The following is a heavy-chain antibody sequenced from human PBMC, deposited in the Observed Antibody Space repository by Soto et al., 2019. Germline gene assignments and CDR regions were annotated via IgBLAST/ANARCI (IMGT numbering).Heavy chain of an antibody. Sequence: LSLTCIVSGDSMTNDYWTWIRRPPGKGLELVSAICGSGGSTYYADSVKGRFTISRDNSKNTPYLQLNSLRAEDTAVYYCAKEFGITGTSFDYWVQGTLVTVSS. CDR1: GDSMTNDY. CDR2: ICGSGGST. D-gene: IGHD1-20*01. V-gene: IGHV3-23*01. J-gene: IGHJ4*02. CDR3: AKEFGITGTSFDY.